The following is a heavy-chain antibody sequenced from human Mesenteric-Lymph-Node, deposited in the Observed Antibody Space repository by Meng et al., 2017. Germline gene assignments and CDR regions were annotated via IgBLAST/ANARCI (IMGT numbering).Heavy chain of an antibody. CDR3: ARDRGTTTFQFDY. D-gene: IGHD1-1*01. V-gene: IGHV3-33*01. J-gene: IGHJ4*02. Sequence: GESLKISCAASGFTFSTYGMHWVRQAPGKGLEWVAVIWYDGSKTYYADSVKGRFTISRDNSKNTLYLQMNSLRTEDTAVYYCARDRGTTTFQFDYWGQGTLVTVSS. CDR2: IWYDGSKT. CDR1: GFTFSTYG.